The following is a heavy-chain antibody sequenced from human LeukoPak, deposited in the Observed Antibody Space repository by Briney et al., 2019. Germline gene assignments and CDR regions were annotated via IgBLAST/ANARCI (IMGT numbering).Heavy chain of an antibody. CDR3: ARVDYGSGSPPLYGMDV. D-gene: IGHD3-10*01. Sequence: SGTLSLTCAVSGGSISSSNWWSWVRQPPGKGREWIGEIYHSGSTNYNPSLKSRVTISVDKSKNQFSLKLSSVTAADTAVYYCARVDYGSGSPPLYGMDVWGKGTTVTVSS. CDR2: IYHSGST. V-gene: IGHV4-4*02. CDR1: GGSISSSNW. J-gene: IGHJ6*04.